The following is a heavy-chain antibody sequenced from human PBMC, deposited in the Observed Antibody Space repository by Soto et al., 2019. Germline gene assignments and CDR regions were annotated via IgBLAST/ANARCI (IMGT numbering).Heavy chain of an antibody. J-gene: IGHJ4*02. CDR2: ISYDGSNK. Sequence: GGSLRLSCAASGFTFSSYAMHWVRQAPGKGLEWVAVISYDGSNKYYADSVKGRFTISRDNSKNTLYLQMNSLRAEDTAVYYCASGVKIAVAGTGFDYWGQGTLVTVSS. CDR1: GFTFSSYA. V-gene: IGHV3-30-3*01. D-gene: IGHD6-19*01. CDR3: ASGVKIAVAGTGFDY.